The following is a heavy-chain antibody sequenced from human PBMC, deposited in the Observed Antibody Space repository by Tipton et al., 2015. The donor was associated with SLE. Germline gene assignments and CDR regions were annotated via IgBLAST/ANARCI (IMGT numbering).Heavy chain of an antibody. J-gene: IGHJ4*02. CDR2: IHTSGST. V-gene: IGHV4-4*09. D-gene: IGHD3-10*01. CDR3: ARGRLWLDY. CDR1: YGSISVDC. Sequence: TLSLTCTVSYGSISVDCCNWIRQPPGKGLEWIGHIHTSGSTNYNPSLKSRVTISVDTSKNQFSLKVSSVTAADTAVYYCARGRLWLDYWGQGTLVTVSS.